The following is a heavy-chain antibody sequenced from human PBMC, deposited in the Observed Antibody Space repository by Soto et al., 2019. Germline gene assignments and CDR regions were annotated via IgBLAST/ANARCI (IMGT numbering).Heavy chain of an antibody. CDR1: GGTFSSYT. CDR2: IIPILGIA. D-gene: IGHD5-18*01. CDR3: ARVGGDVDTAMVTSLDY. Sequence: QVQLVQSGAEVKKPGSSVKVSCKASGGTFSSYTISWVRQAPGQGLEWMGRIIPILGIANYAQKFQGRVTITADKSTSTAYMELSSLRSEDTAVYYCARVGGDVDTAMVTSLDYWGQGTLVTVSS. J-gene: IGHJ4*02. V-gene: IGHV1-69*02.